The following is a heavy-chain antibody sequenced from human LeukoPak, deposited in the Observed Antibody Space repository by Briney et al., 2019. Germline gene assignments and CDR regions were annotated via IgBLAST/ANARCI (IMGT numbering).Heavy chain of an antibody. J-gene: IGHJ6*02. D-gene: IGHD6-19*01. CDR3: ARGNPGYSSGWYYYYYGMDV. CDR2: IYYSGST. CDR1: GGSISSSSYY. Sequence: SETLSLTCTVSGGSISSSSYYWGWIRQPPGKGLEWIGSIYYSGSTYYNPSLKSRVTISVDTSKNQFSPKLSSVTAADTAVYYCARGNPGYSSGWYYYYYGMDVWGQGTTVTVSS. V-gene: IGHV4-39*07.